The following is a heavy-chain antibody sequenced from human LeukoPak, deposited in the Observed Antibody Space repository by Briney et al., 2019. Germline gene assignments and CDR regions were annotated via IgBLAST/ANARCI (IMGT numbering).Heavy chain of an antibody. J-gene: IGHJ4*02. CDR1: GGSFSVYY. Sequence: SETLSLTCAVYGGSFSVYYWSWIRQPPGKGLEWVGEINHSGSTNNNPSLKSRVTISSETSKNKTSLTLRSVTAADRAVHYCAREGRTGITMVRGVIGTRAYFDYWGQGTLVTVSS. CDR3: AREGRTGITMVRGVIGTRAYFDY. D-gene: IGHD3-10*01. CDR2: INHSGST. V-gene: IGHV4-34*01.